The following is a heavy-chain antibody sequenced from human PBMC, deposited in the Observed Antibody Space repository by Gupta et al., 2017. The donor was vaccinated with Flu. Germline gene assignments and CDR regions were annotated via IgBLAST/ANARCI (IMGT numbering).Heavy chain of an antibody. Sequence: EVQLVESGGGLVKPGGSLRLSCAASGFTFSNAWMSWVRQAPGKGLEWVGRIKSETGGGTTDYAAPVKGRFTISRDDSKNTLYLQMNSLKTEDTAVYYCTTGPLYCSGGSCYSSDFDYWGQGTLVTVSS. CDR1: GFTFSNAW. V-gene: IGHV3-15*01. D-gene: IGHD2-15*01. CDR2: IKSETGGGTT. J-gene: IGHJ4*02. CDR3: TTGPLYCSGGSCYSSDFDY.